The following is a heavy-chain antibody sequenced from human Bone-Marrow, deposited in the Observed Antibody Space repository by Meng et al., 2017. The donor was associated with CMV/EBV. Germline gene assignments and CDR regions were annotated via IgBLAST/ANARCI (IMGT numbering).Heavy chain of an antibody. CDR3: ARDVGSSWYNDY. CDR2: INPSGGTT. Sequence: ASVKVSCKASGYSFTSYYMHWVRQAPGQGLEWMGIINPSGGTTSYAEKFQGRVSMTRDTSTSTVYMEVSSLRPEDTAVYYCARDVGSSWYNDYWGPGKLVNVAS. D-gene: IGHD6-13*01. CDR1: GYSFTSYY. J-gene: IGHJ4*02. V-gene: IGHV1-46*01.